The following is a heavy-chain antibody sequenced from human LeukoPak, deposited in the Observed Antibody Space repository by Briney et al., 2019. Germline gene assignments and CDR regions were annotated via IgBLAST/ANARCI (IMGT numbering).Heavy chain of an antibody. CDR3: AKDRGHCINGVCHNYYYMDV. Sequence: GGSLRLSCAASGFTFSSYAMTWVRQAPGKGLEWVSTISGGGGTTDYADSVKGRFTISRDNSKNTLYLQINSLRAEDTAVYYCAKDRGHCINGVCHNYYYMDVWGTGTTVTVSS. CDR1: GFTFSSYA. V-gene: IGHV3-23*01. J-gene: IGHJ6*03. D-gene: IGHD2-8*01. CDR2: ISGGGGTT.